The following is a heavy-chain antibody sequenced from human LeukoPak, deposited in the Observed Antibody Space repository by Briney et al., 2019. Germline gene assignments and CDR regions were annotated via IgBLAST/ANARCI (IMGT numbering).Heavy chain of an antibody. J-gene: IGHJ5*02. V-gene: IGHV3-49*03. CDR2: IRSKAYGGTT. CDR3: TGDRDSGSYYANWFDP. Sequence: GGSLRLSCTASGFTFGDYAMSWFRQAPGKGLEWVGFIRSKAYGGTTEYAASVKGRFTISRGDSKSIAYLQMNSLKTEDTAVYYCTGDRDSGSYYANWFDPWGQGTLVTVSS. D-gene: IGHD1-26*01. CDR1: GFTFGDYA.